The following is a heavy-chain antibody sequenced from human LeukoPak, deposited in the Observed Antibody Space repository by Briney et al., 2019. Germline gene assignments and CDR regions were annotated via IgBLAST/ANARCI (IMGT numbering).Heavy chain of an antibody. CDR2: LSGTGRYI. V-gene: IGHV3-21*06. CDR3: ARSLRDAFDI. CDR1: GFTFSSYT. J-gene: IGHJ3*02. Sequence: SGGSLRLACAASGFTFSSYTMNWVRQAPGKGLEWVSSLSGTGRYIYYADLMKGRFTISRDNAKNSLYLQMNSLRAEDTAVYYCARSLRDAFDIWGQGTMVTVSS.